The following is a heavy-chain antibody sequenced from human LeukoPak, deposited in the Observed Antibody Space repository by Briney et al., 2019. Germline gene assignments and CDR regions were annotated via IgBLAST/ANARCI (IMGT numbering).Heavy chain of an antibody. V-gene: IGHV3-23*01. D-gene: IGHD6-13*01. Sequence: GGSLRLSCAASGFAFSSYAMSWVRQAPGKGLEWVSAISGSGGSTYYADSVKGRFTISRDNSKNTLYLQMNSLRAEDTAVYYCARDGTRWIAAAGTGGAYWGQGTLVTVSS. CDR1: GFAFSSYA. CDR3: ARDGTRWIAAAGTGGAY. J-gene: IGHJ4*02. CDR2: ISGSGGST.